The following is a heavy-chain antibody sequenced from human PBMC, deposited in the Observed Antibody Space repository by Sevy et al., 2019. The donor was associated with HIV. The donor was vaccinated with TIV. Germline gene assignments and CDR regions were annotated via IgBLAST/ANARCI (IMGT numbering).Heavy chain of an antibody. CDR1: GGSISNHY. CDR3: MTADPHDYYYGTSTYYYV. Sequence: SETLSLTCIVSGGSISNHYWSWIRQSPGKGLEWIVYISYSGSTYYNPSLKSRLTTSVDTSKNQYSLKLRSVTAADTAVYYWMTADPHDYYYGTSTYYYVWGQGILVTVSS. J-gene: IGHJ4*02. D-gene: IGHD3-22*01. V-gene: IGHV4-59*11. CDR2: ISYSGST.